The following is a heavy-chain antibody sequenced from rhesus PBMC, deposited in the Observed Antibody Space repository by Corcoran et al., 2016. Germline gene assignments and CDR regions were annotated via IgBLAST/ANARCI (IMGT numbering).Heavy chain of an antibody. D-gene: IGHD6-25*01. CDR1: GGSISGYF. V-gene: IGHV4S5*01. CDR3: ARASGSISFDY. CDR2: IGGSSGSP. J-gene: IGHJ4*01. Sequence: QVQLEESGPGLVKPSETLSLTCAVSGGSISGYFWNWIRQPPGKGLEWIGYIGGSSGSPDQNPSLKSRVTISTDTSKNQFSLKLSSVTAADTAVYYCARASGSISFDYWGQGVLVTVSS.